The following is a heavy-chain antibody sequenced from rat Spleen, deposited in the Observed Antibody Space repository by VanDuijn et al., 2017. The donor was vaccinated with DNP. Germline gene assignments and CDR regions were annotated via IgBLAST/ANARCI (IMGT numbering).Heavy chain of an antibody. CDR2: INPDGGAT. J-gene: IGHJ4*01. V-gene: IGHV5-58*01. D-gene: IGHD1-4*01. CDR1: GFTFSAYW. Sequence: EVQLVETGGGLVQPGRSLKLSCVASGFTFSAYWMFWIRQAPGKGLEWVASINPDGGATYHLVSVKGRFTVSRDNAENTVYLQMNSLRSEDTATYYCAKDRVPGYNFAMDAWGQGTSVTVSS. CDR3: AKDRVPGYNFAMDA.